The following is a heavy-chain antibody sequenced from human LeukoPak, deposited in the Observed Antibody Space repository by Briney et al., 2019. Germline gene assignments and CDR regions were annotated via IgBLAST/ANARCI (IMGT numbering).Heavy chain of an antibody. CDR2: IYPRAGST. V-gene: IGHV1-46*01. CDR1: GYTFTSNY. CDR3: ARDQEGFDY. J-gene: IGHJ4*02. Sequence: ASVKVSCKASGYTFTSNYIHWVRQAPGQGLEWMGMIYPRAGSTSYAQKFQGRVTVTRDTSTSTVHMELSSLRSEDTAVYYCARDQEGFDYWGQGTLVTVSS.